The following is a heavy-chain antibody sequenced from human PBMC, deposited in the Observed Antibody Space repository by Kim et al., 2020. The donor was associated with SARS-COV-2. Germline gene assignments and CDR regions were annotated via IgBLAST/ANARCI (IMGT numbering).Heavy chain of an antibody. CDR2: ISWDGGST. D-gene: IGHD3-22*01. Sequence: GGSLRLSCAASGFTFDDYTMHCVRQAPGKGLEWVSLISWDGGSTYYADSVKGRFTISRDNSKNSLYLEMNSLRTEDTALYYCAKDMRSSHEADSYDSSGSFDYWGQGTLVTVSS. CDR3: AKDMRSSHEADSYDSSGSFDY. CDR1: GFTFDDYT. J-gene: IGHJ4*02. V-gene: IGHV3-43*01.